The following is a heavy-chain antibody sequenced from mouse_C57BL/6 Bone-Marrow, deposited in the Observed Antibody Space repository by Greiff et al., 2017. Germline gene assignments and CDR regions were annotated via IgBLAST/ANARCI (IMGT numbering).Heavy chain of an antibody. CDR1: GYAFSSYW. CDR3: ARGAYYSNYHFDV. CDR2: IYPGDGDT. D-gene: IGHD2-5*01. J-gene: IGHJ1*03. Sequence: QVQLKESGAELVKPGASVKISCKASGYAFSSYWMNWVKQRPGKGLEWIGQIYPGDGDTNYNGKFKGKATLTADKSSSTAYMQLSSLTSEDSAVYFCARGAYYSNYHFDVWGTGTTVTVSS. V-gene: IGHV1-80*01.